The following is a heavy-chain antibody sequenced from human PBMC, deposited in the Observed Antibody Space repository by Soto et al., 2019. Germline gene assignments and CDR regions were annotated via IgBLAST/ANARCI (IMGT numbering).Heavy chain of an antibody. J-gene: IGHJ4*02. Sequence: GESLKISCKGSGYSFTHFWSGWVRQMPGKGLEWMGIIYPRDFTIKHSPSFQGQVTISADRSINTPNLQWSSLKPSDPAIYYCARRHYEGQGFDYWGQGTLVTVSS. D-gene: IGHD4-17*01. CDR3: ARRHYEGQGFDY. V-gene: IGHV5-51*01. CDR2: IYPRDFTI. CDR1: GYSFTHFW.